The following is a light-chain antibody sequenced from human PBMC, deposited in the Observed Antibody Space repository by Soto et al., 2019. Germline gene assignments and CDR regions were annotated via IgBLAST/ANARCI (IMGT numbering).Light chain of an antibody. CDR3: QSYDTSLTVHVI. Sequence: QSVLTQPPSVSGAPGQRGTISCTGSSSNIGADFDVHWYQQFPGRAPKLLIYANTNRPSGVPDRFSGSRSGTSASLAITGLQADDEADYYCQSYDTSLTVHVIFGGGTKLTVL. CDR2: ANT. J-gene: IGLJ2*01. V-gene: IGLV1-40*01. CDR1: SSNIGADFD.